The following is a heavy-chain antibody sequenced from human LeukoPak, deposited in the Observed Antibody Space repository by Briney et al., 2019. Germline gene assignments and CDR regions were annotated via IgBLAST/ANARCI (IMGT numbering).Heavy chain of an antibody. CDR3: ARGGRYYYDSSGSD. V-gene: IGHV4-59*01. CDR1: GGSISSDY. Sequence: SETLSLTCTVSGGSISSDYWSWIRQPPGKGLEWIGYISYNGNTNYNPSLKSRVTISVDTSKTQFSLRVRSMTAADTAVYYCARGGRYYYDSSGSDWGQGTLVTVSS. D-gene: IGHD3-22*01. J-gene: IGHJ4*02. CDR2: ISYNGNT.